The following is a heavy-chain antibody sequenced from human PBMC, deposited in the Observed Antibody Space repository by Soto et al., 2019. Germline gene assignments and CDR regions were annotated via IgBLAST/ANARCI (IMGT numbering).Heavy chain of an antibody. CDR1: GGSISSGGYY. D-gene: IGHD2-2*02. J-gene: IGHJ6*02. Sequence: SETLSLTCTVSGGSISSGGYYWSWIRQHPGKGLEWIGYIYYSGSTYYNPSLKSRVTISVDTSKNQFSLKLSSVTAADTAVYYCARGDMGDCSSTSCYKGHYYYGMDVWGQGTTVTVSS. CDR3: ARGDMGDCSSTSCYKGHYYYGMDV. V-gene: IGHV4-31*03. CDR2: IYYSGST.